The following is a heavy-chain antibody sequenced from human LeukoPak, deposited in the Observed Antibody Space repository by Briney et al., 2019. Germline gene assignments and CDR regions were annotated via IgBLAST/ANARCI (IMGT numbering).Heavy chain of an antibody. CDR3: AKGNSYDSSGLPFDY. V-gene: IGHV3-11*01. D-gene: IGHD3-22*01. Sequence: PGGSLRLSCAASGFTFSDYYMSWIRQAPGKGLERVSYISSSGSIIYYADSVKGRFTISRDNAKNSMYLQMNSLRAEDTALYYCAKGNSYDSSGLPFDYWGQGTLVTVSS. CDR2: ISSSGSII. J-gene: IGHJ4*02. CDR1: GFTFSDYY.